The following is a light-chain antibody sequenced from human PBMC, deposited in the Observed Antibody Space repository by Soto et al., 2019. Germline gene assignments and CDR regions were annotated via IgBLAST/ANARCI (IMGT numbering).Light chain of an antibody. Sequence: IVLTQSPATLSLFPGEGATLSCRASQNLNTYLAWYQQKPGQAPSLLMHTASNRAAGVPARFSGSGSGTDFTLTISSLESEDFAVYYCQHRSKFGGGTKVEIK. V-gene: IGKV3-11*01. CDR3: QHRSK. CDR1: QNLNTY. J-gene: IGKJ4*02. CDR2: TAS.